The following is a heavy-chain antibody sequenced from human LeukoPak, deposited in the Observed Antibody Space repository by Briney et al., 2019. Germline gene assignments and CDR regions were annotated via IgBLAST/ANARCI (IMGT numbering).Heavy chain of an antibody. CDR3: ARQPIYEAYFDF. V-gene: IGHV3-21*01. D-gene: IGHD3-16*01. J-gene: IGHJ4*02. CDR1: GFTFSGYS. Sequence: GGSLRLSCAASGFTFSGYSINWVRQAPGKGLEWVSSISDGSNYKYYADSVKGRFTISRDNAKNSLYLQMNSLRAEDTAVYYCARQPIYEAYFDFWGQGTLVTVSS. CDR2: ISDGSNYK.